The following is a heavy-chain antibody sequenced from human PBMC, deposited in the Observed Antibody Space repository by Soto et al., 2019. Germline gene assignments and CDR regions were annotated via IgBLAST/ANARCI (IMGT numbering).Heavy chain of an antibody. CDR1: GDSVNNYY. D-gene: IGHD6-13*01. V-gene: IGHV4-59*02. Sequence: TVSGDSVNNYYWSWIRQPPGKRLEWIGCIYYTGSTTYNPSLETRVTMSVDTSKNQFSLKLNSVNAADTAVYYCAKYRRTEAEGFTLDYWGRGTLVTVSS. J-gene: IGHJ4*02. CDR2: IYYTGST. CDR3: AKYRRTEAEGFTLDY.